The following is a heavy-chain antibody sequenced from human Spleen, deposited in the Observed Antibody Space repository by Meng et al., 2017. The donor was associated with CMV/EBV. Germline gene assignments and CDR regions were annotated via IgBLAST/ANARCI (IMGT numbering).Heavy chain of an antibody. Sequence: GGSLRLSCAASGFTFDDYGMSWVRQAPGKGLEWVSGINWNGGSTGYADSVKGRFTISRDNAKNSLYLQMNSLRAEDTAVYYCARDLVVPAADNYYYYYGMDVWGQGTTVTVSS. D-gene: IGHD2-2*01. CDR3: ARDLVVPAADNYYYYYGMDV. CDR1: GFTFDDYG. V-gene: IGHV3-20*04. CDR2: INWNGGST. J-gene: IGHJ6*02.